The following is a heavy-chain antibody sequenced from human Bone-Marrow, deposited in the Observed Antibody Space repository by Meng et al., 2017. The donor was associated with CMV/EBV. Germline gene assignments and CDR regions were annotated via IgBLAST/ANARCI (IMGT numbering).Heavy chain of an antibody. CDR3: ARESIAAAGVIDY. CDR2: IKQDGSEK. D-gene: IGHD6-13*01. CDR1: GFTFSSYW. J-gene: IGHJ4*02. Sequence: GGSLRLSCAASGFTFSSYWMSWVRQAPGKGLEWVSNIKQDGSEKYYVDSVKGRFTISRDNAKNSLYLQMNSLRAEDTAVYYCARESIAAAGVIDYWGQGTLVTVSS. V-gene: IGHV3-7*01.